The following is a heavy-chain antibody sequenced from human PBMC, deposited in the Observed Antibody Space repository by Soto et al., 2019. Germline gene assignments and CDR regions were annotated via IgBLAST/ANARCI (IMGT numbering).Heavy chain of an antibody. CDR3: ASVTGDNVY. V-gene: IGHV4-39*01. J-gene: IGHJ4*02. CDR2: IYYSGST. Sequence: QLQLQESGPGLVKPSATLSLTCTVSGVSISSSSYYWGWIRQPPGKGLEWIGSIYYSGSTSYNPSLKSRVTRSVDTSNNQFSLHLISVPAADTAVYYCASVTGDNVYWGQGTMVTVSS. D-gene: IGHD7-27*01. CDR1: GVSISSSSYY.